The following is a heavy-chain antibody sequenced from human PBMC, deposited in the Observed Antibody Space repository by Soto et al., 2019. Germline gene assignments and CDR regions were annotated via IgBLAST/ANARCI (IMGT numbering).Heavy chain of an antibody. Sequence: QVQLQESGPGLVKPSGTLSLTCAVSSGSISSSNWWSWVRQPPGKGLEWIGEIYHSGSTNYNPSLKSRVTMSVDDSKSQFALTLSSVTAADTAVYYCARSSPSVEWLLGYYGSGGAFDIWCQGTMVTVSS. V-gene: IGHV4-4*02. J-gene: IGHJ3*02. CDR2: IYHSGST. CDR3: ARSSPSVEWLLGYYGSGGAFDI. CDR1: SGSISSSNW. D-gene: IGHD3-10*01.